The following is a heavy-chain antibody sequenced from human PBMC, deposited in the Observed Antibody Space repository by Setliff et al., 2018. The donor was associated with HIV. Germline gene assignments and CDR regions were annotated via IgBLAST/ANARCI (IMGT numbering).Heavy chain of an antibody. CDR2: MNPNSGNT. J-gene: IGHJ3*02. V-gene: IGHV1-8*02. CDR3: ARGGQQLDLLAFDI. D-gene: IGHD6-13*01. Sequence: ASVKVSCKASGYTFTSYDINWVRQATGQGLEWMGWMNPNSGNTGYAQKFQGRVTMTRNTSISTAYMEPSSLRSEDTAVYYCARGGQQLDLLAFDIWGQGTMVTVSS. CDR1: GYTFTSYD.